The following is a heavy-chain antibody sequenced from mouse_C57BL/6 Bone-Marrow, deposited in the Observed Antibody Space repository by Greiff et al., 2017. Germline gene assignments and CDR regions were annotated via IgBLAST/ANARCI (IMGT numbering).Heavy chain of an antibody. CDR3: ARGDGYPLAMDY. Sequence: EVHLVESGGGLVKPGGSLKLSCAASGFTFSSYAMSWVRQTPEKRLEWVATISDGGSYTYYPDNVKGRFTISRDNAKNNLYLQMSHLKSEDTAMYYCARGDGYPLAMDYWGQGPSVTVSS. CDR2: ISDGGSYT. V-gene: IGHV5-4*01. D-gene: IGHD2-3*01. J-gene: IGHJ4*01. CDR1: GFTFSSYA.